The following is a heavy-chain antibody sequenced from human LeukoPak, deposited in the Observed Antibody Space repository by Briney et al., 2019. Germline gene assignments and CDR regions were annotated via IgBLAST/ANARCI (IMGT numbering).Heavy chain of an antibody. CDR2: IGTSGDK. V-gene: IGHV3-13*04. CDR3: ARAPLTTYYYDSSGYYPKYFQH. J-gene: IGHJ1*01. D-gene: IGHD3-22*01. CDR1: GFTFSSYD. Sequence: GESLRLSCAASGFTFSSYDMHGVRQATGKGLEWVSVIGTSGDKYYAGSVKGRFTISRDSVKNSLYLQINSLRDEDTAVYYCARAPLTTYYYDSSGYYPKYFQHWGQGTLVTVSS.